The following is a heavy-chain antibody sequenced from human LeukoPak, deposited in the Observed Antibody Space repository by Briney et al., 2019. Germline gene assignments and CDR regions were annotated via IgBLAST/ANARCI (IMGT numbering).Heavy chain of an antibody. Sequence: SGTLSLTCAVSGGSISSSNWWSWVRQPPGKGLEWIGHIHNSGRNKSNPFLKSRITISVDTSKNQFSLKLSSVTAADTAVYYCARTKGGCSGGNCPLGYWGQGTLVTVSA. V-gene: IGHV4-4*02. J-gene: IGHJ4*02. CDR3: ARTKGGCSGGNCPLGY. D-gene: IGHD2-15*01. CDR1: GGSISSSNW. CDR2: IHNSGRN.